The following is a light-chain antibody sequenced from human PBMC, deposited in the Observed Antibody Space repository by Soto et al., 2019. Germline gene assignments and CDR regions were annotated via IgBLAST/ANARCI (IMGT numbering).Light chain of an antibody. Sequence: QSALTQPASVSGSPGQSITISCTGTSSDVGGYNYVSWYQQHPGKAPKLMIYEVSNRPSGVSNRFSGSKSGTSASLAITGLQAEDEGHYYCQSYDKRLTAYVFGTGTKLTVL. CDR1: SSDVGGYNY. V-gene: IGLV2-14*01. J-gene: IGLJ1*01. CDR3: QSYDKRLTAYV. CDR2: EVS.